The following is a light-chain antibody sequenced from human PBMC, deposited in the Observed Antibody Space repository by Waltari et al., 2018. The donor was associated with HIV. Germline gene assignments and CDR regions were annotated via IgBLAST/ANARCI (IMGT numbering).Light chain of an antibody. CDR1: SSDVGGYNY. CDR2: EFS. Sequence: QSALTQPASVSGSPGQSITISCPGTSSDVGGYNYVSWYQQHPGKAPKLMIYEFSNRPSGVSNRFSGSKSGNTASLTISGLQAEDEADYYCSSYTSSSTVVFGGGTKLTVL. CDR3: SSYTSSSTVV. V-gene: IGLV2-14*01. J-gene: IGLJ2*01.